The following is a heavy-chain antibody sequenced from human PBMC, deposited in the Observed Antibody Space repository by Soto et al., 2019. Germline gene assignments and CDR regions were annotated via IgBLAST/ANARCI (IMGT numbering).Heavy chain of an antibody. CDR2: ISGSGGNT. CDR3: AKVGNYNANYYYGMDV. Sequence: PGGSLRLSCAASGFTFSTYAMSWVRQAPGKGLEWVSDISGSGGNTFYAAAVKGRFTISRDNSKDTLYLEMNSLRVEDTAVYYCAKVGNYNANYYYGMDVWGQGTTVTVSS. V-gene: IGHV3-23*01. J-gene: IGHJ6*02. D-gene: IGHD4-4*01. CDR1: GFTFSTYA.